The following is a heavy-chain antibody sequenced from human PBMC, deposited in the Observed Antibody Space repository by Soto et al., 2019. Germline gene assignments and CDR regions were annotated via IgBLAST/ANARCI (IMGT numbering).Heavy chain of an antibody. V-gene: IGHV1-18*04. Sequence: ASVKVSCKASGYTFTSYGISWVRRAPGQGLEWMGWISAYNGNTNYAQKLQGRVTMTTDTSTSTAYMELRSLRSDDTAVYYCARDSSGWPDFDYWGQGTLVTVSS. CDR2: ISAYNGNT. CDR1: GYTFTSYG. CDR3: ARDSSGWPDFDY. J-gene: IGHJ4*02. D-gene: IGHD6-19*01.